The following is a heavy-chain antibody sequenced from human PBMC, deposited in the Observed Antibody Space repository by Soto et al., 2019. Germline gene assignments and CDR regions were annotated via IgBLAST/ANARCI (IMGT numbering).Heavy chain of an antibody. Sequence: SETLSLTCSVSGGSISSSSYYWGWIRQPPGKGLEWIGSIYYSGSIYYNPSLKSRVTISVDTSKNQFSLKLSSVTAADTAVYYCARVSGIYYYGMDVWGQGTTVTVSS. D-gene: IGHD3-10*01. CDR2: IYYSGSI. V-gene: IGHV4-39*01. CDR3: ARVSGIYYYGMDV. J-gene: IGHJ6*02. CDR1: GGSISSSSYY.